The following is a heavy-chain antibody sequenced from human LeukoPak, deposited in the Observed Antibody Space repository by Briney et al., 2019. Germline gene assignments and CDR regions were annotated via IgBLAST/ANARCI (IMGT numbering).Heavy chain of an antibody. CDR1: GFTFSSYA. D-gene: IGHD3-22*01. CDR2: ISGSGGST. V-gene: IGHV3-23*01. CDR3: AKEYHYDSSGPVDY. Sequence: PGGSLRLSCAASGFTFSSYAMSWVRQAPGKGREWVSAISGSGGSTYYADSVKGRFTISRDNSKNTLYLQMNSLRAEDTAVYYCAKEYHYDSSGPVDYWGQGTLVTVSS. J-gene: IGHJ4*02.